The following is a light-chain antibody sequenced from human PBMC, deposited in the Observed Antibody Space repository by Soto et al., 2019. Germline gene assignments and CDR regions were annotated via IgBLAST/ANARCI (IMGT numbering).Light chain of an antibody. CDR3: QQRSNWPPEVT. CDR2: DAS. J-gene: IGKJ5*01. CDR1: QSVSSY. V-gene: IGKV3-11*01. Sequence: EIVVTQSPATLFLSPGERATLSCRASQSVSSYLAWYQQKPGRAPRLLIYDASNRATGIPARFSGSGSGTDFTLTISSLEPEDFAVYYCQQRSNWPPEVTFGQGTRLEIK.